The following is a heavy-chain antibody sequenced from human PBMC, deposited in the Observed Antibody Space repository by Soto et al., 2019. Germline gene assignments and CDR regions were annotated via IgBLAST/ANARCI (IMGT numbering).Heavy chain of an antibody. V-gene: IGHV4-30-4*01. CDR3: ARGGEGAHAFDI. CDR2: IYYSGST. J-gene: IGHJ3*02. Sequence: SETLSLTCTGSGGSISSGDYYWSWIRQPPGKGLEWIGYIYYSGSTYYNPSLKSRVTISVDTSKNQFSLKLSSVTAADTAVYYCARGGEGAHAFDIWGQGTMVTVSS. D-gene: IGHD3-10*01. CDR1: GGSISSGDYY.